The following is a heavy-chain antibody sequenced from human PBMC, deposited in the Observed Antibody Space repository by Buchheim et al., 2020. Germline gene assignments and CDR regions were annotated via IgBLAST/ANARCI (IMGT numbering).Heavy chain of an antibody. CDR1: GFTFSSYG. CDR2: IWYDGSNK. V-gene: IGHV3-33*01. Sequence: QVQLVESGGGVVQPGRSLRLSCAASGFTFSSYGMHWVRQAPGKGLEWVAVIWYDGSNKYYADSVKGRFTISRDNSKNTLYLQMNSLRAEDTAVYYCARDGGGYCTNGVCYTQENWFVPWGQGTL. D-gene: IGHD2-8*01. J-gene: IGHJ5*02. CDR3: ARDGGGYCTNGVCYTQENWFVP.